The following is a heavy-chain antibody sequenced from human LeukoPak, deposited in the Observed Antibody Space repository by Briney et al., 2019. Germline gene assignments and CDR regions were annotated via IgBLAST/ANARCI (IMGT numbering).Heavy chain of an antibody. Sequence: GRSLRLSCAASGFTVSSNYVSWVRQAPGKGLEWVSVIYSGGSTYYADSVKGRFTISRDNSKNTLYLQMNSLRAEDTAVYYCARDNYGDYGTYFDYWGQGTLVTVSS. D-gene: IGHD4-17*01. CDR1: GFTVSSNY. J-gene: IGHJ4*02. CDR3: ARDNYGDYGTYFDY. V-gene: IGHV3-53*01. CDR2: IYSGGST.